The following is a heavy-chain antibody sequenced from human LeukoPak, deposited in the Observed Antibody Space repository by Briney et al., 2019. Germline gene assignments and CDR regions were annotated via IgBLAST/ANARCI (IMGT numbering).Heavy chain of an antibody. CDR1: GGTFSSYA. D-gene: IGHD3-22*01. CDR2: IIPIFGTA. Sequence: SVKVSCKASGGTFSSYAISWVRQAPGQGLEWMGGIIPIFGTANYAQKFQGRLTIAADESTRTAYLELSSLRSEDTAMYYWARGPPRYHYDSSGYYWDYWGQGTLVTVSS. J-gene: IGHJ4*02. V-gene: IGHV1-69*13. CDR3: ARGPPRYHYDSSGYYWDY.